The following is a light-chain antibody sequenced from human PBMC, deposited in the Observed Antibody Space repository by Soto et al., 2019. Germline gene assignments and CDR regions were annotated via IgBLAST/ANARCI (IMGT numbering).Light chain of an antibody. CDR1: QSVSSSY. V-gene: IGKV3-20*01. CDR2: GAS. CDR3: QQYGSSPLT. Sequence: EIVLTQSPGTLSLSPGERATLSCRASQSVSSSYLAWYQQKPGQAPRLLIYGASSRATGIPASFSGSGSGTDFTLTISRLEPEDVAVYYWQQYGSSPLTFGGGTKVEIK. J-gene: IGKJ4*01.